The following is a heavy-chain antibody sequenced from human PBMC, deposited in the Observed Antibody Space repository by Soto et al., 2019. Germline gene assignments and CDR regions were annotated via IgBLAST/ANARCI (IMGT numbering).Heavy chain of an antibody. Sequence: GGSLSLSCAASGFTFSSYAMSWVRPAPGKGLEWVSAISGSGGSTYYADSVKGRFTISRDNSKNTLYLQMNSLRAEDTAVYYCAKDTAKSWELLPFYWGQGTLVTVS. V-gene: IGHV3-23*01. CDR1: GFTFSSYA. CDR2: ISGSGGST. D-gene: IGHD1-26*01. J-gene: IGHJ4*02. CDR3: AKDTAKSWELLPFY.